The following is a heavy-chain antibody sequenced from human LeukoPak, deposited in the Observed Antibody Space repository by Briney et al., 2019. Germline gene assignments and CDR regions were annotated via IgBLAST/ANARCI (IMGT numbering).Heavy chain of an antibody. CDR2: IYTSGST. CDR3: ARATTMVRGVSVYYFDY. V-gene: IGHV4-4*07. D-gene: IGHD3-10*01. J-gene: IGHJ4*02. Sequence: SETLSLTSTVSGGSISSDYWSWIRQPLGKRLEWIGRIYTSGSTNYNPSLRSRVTISLDTSKNQFSLKLSSVTAADTAVYYCARATTMVRGVSVYYFDYWGQGILVTVSS. CDR1: GGSISSDY.